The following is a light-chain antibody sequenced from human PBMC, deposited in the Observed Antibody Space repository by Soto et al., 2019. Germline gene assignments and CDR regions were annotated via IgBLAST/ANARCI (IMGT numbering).Light chain of an antibody. CDR2: GAS. Sequence: EIVLTQSPGTLSLSPGERATLSCRASQSVSSNYLAWYQHKPGQGPRLLIYGASSRATGIPDRFSGSGSGTDFTLTISRLEPEDFALYYCLKYGSSFTFGPGTKVDIK. J-gene: IGKJ3*01. CDR3: LKYGSSFT. CDR1: QSVSSNY. V-gene: IGKV3-20*01.